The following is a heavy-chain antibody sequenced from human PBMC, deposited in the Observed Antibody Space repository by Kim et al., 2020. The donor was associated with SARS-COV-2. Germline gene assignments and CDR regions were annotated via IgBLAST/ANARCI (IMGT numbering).Heavy chain of an antibody. Sequence: ASVKVSCKASGYTFISYGISWVRQAPGHGLEWMGWINPDNGNTDYAQNLQGRVTMTTDTSTSTAYMELRSPRSDDTAVYYCARRWSGYYTPWGQGTLVTVSS. J-gene: IGHJ5*02. CDR1: GYTFISYG. CDR3: ARRWSGYYTP. D-gene: IGHD3-3*01. CDR2: INPDNGNT. V-gene: IGHV1-18*04.